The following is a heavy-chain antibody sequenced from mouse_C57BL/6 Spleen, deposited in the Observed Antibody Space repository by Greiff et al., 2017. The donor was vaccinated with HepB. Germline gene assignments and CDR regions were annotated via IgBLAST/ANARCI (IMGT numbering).Heavy chain of an antibody. Sequence: VKLQESGAELVKPGASVKISCKASGYAFSSYWMNWVKQRPGKGLEWIGQIYPGDGDTNYNGKFKGKATLTADKSSSTAYMQLSSLTSEDSAVYFCARSGDYAFDYWGQGTTLTVSS. V-gene: IGHV1-80*01. CDR3: ARSGDYAFDY. J-gene: IGHJ2*01. CDR2: IYPGDGDT. D-gene: IGHD2-4*01. CDR1: GYAFSSYW.